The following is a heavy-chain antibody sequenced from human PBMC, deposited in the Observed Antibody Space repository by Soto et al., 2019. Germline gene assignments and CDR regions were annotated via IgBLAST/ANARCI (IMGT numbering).Heavy chain of an antibody. Sequence: QVQLVQSGAEVKEPGASVKISCRPSGYSFTSFYMHWVRQAPGQGLEWMGTINPNAGSTTYAQKFQGRVTMTRDTSTSTLYMDLRGLRSEDTAVYYCARAIPHFDYWGQGTLVTVSS. J-gene: IGHJ4*02. CDR2: INPNAGST. CDR3: ARAIPHFDY. V-gene: IGHV1-46*01. CDR1: GYSFTSFY.